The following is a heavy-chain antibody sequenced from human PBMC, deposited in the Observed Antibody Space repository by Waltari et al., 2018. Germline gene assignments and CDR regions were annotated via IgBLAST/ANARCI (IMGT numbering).Heavy chain of an antibody. Sequence: QVQLQQWGAGLLKPPETLSLTCAVYGGSCRDYSWSWVRQPPGKGLEWIGEINPSGVTNYNPSLKSRVTISVDTSKNQFSLRLSSVTAADTAVYYCVRAFMVTTFSALRYHDYYGMDVWGQGTAVTVSS. CDR1: GGSCRDYS. CDR2: INPSGVT. J-gene: IGHJ6*02. CDR3: VRAFMVTTFSALRYHDYYGMDV. V-gene: IGHV4-34*01. D-gene: IGHD4-17*01.